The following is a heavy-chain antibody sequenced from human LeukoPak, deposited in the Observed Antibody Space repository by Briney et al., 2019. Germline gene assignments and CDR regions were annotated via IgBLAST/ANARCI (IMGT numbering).Heavy chain of an antibody. D-gene: IGHD2-15*01. Sequence: GGSLRLSCAASGFTFDDYAMSWVRQAPGKGLEWVSAISGSGGSTYYADSVKGRFTVSRDNSKNTLYLQMNSLRAEDTAVYYCAKEASSGTPLGWWGNWGQGTLVTVSS. CDR2: ISGSGGST. J-gene: IGHJ4*02. CDR3: AKEASSGTPLGWWGN. CDR1: GFTFDDYA. V-gene: IGHV3-23*01.